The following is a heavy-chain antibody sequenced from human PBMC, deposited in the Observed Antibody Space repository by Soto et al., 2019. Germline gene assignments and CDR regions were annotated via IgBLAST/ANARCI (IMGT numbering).Heavy chain of an antibody. J-gene: IGHJ6*02. Sequence: QVQLVQSVAEVKKPGSSVKVSCKASGGTFSSYTISWVRQAPGQGLEWMGRIIPILGIANYAQKFQGRVTITADKSTSTAYMELSSLRSEDTAVYYCARTYCSGGSCSGQTSYYYGMDVWGQGTTVTVSS. D-gene: IGHD2-15*01. V-gene: IGHV1-69*02. CDR3: ARTYCSGGSCSGQTSYYYGMDV. CDR2: IIPILGIA. CDR1: GGTFSSYT.